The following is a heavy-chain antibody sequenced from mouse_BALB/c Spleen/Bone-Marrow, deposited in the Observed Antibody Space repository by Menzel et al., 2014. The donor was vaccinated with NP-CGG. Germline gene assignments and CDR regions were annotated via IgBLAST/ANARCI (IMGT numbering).Heavy chain of an antibody. D-gene: IGHD1-1*01. CDR2: INPSNGGT. V-gene: IGHV1S81*02. J-gene: IGHJ1*01. Sequence: QVQLQQPGAELVKPGASVKLSCKASGYTFTSYYMYWVKQRPGQGLEWIGEINPSNGGTNFNEKFKSKATLTVDKSSNTAYVQPSSLTSEDSAVYHCTRSNYGYWFFDVWGAGTTVTVSS. CDR3: TRSNYGYWFFDV. CDR1: GYTFTSYY.